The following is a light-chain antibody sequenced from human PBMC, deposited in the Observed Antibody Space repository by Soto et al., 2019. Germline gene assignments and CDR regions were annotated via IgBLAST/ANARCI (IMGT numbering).Light chain of an antibody. J-gene: IGLJ1*01. CDR1: SSDVGGYNY. Sequence: QCVLTQPASVSGSPGQSSTISCTGTSSDVGGYNYVSWYQQHPGKAPKLMIYDVSNRPSGVSNRFSGSKSGNTASLTISGLQAEDEADYYCSSYTSSSTGVFGTGTKVTVL. V-gene: IGLV2-14*01. CDR3: SSYTSSSTGV. CDR2: DVS.